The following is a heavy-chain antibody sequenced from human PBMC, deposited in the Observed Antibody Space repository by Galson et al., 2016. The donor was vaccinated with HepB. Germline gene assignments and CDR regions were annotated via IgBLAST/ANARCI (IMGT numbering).Heavy chain of an antibody. CDR1: GFSLSTTGAG. CDR3: AHSFLTGNYISPGFDF. Sequence: PALVKPTQTLTLTCTFSGFSLSTTGAGVGWIRQPPGKALEWLALIYWHDEERYNPSLKSRLTITKDTSKNQVVLTMTNTDPADTATYYCAHSFLTGNYISPGFDFWGQGSLVTVSS. CDR2: IYWHDEE. V-gene: IGHV2-5*01. D-gene: IGHD3-9*01. J-gene: IGHJ4*02.